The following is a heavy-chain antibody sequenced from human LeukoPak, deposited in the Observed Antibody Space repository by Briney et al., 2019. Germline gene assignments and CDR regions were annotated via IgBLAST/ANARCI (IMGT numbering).Heavy chain of an antibody. J-gene: IGHJ4*02. V-gene: IGHV4-39*01. Sequence: SETLSLTCTVSGGSISSSSYYWGWIRQPPGKGLEWIGRIYYSGSTYYNPSLKSRVTISVDTSKNQFSLKLSSVTAADTAVYYCASYRYDILTGSHPLDYWGQGTLVTVSS. CDR3: ASYRYDILTGSHPLDY. CDR2: IYYSGST. D-gene: IGHD3-9*01. CDR1: GGSISSSSYY.